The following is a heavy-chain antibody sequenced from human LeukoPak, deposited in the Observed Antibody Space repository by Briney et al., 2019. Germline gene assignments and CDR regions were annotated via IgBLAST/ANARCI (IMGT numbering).Heavy chain of an antibody. J-gene: IGHJ4*02. Sequence: SETLSLTCTVSGGSISSSSYYWGWIRQPPGKGLEWIGSIYYSGSTYYNPSLKSRVTISVDTSKNQFSLKLSSVTAADTAVYYCARDMPSGGYYRTLDYWGQGTLVTVSS. D-gene: IGHD3-22*01. CDR3: ARDMPSGGYYRTLDY. V-gene: IGHV4-39*07. CDR2: IYYSGST. CDR1: GGSISSSSYY.